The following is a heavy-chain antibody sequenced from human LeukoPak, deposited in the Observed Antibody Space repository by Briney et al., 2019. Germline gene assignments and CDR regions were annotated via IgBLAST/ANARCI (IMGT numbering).Heavy chain of an antibody. J-gene: IGHJ4*02. D-gene: IGHD3-10*01. V-gene: IGHV4-39*01. CDR2: IYYSGST. CDR3: ARHGGLGELFDY. Sequence: PSETLSLTCTVSGGSISSSSYYWGWIRQPPGKGLEWIGSIYYSGSTYYNPSLKSRVTISVDTSKNQFSLKLSSVTAADTAVYYCARHGGLGELFDYWGQGTLVTVSS. CDR1: GGSISSSSYY.